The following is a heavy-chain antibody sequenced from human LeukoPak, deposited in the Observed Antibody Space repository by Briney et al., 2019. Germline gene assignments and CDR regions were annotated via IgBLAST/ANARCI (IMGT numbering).Heavy chain of an antibody. CDR1: GFTFSSYA. V-gene: IGHV3-23*01. D-gene: IGHD3-22*01. J-gene: IGHJ4*02. Sequence: GGSLRLSCEASGFTFSSYAMSWVRPAPGKGLEWVSAISGSGGGTYYADSVKGRFTLSRDNSKNSVYLQMNSLRVDDTAVYYCAKGPVDTSAYYRGLDYWGQGTLDTVSS. CDR2: ISGSGGGT. CDR3: AKGPVDTSAYYRGLDY.